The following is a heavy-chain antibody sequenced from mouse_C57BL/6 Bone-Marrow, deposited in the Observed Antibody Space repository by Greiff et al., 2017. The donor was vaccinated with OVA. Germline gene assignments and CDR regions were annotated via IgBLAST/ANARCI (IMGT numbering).Heavy chain of an antibody. CDR1: GFTFSSYG. CDR2: ISSGGSYT. CDR3: ARQFYYGSSYGFAY. J-gene: IGHJ3*01. V-gene: IGHV5-6*01. D-gene: IGHD1-1*01. Sequence: EVQGVESGGDLVKPGGSLKLSCAASGFTFSSYGMSWVRQTPDKRLEWVATISSGGSYTYYPDSVKGRFTISRDNAKNTLYLQMSSLKSEDTAMYYGARQFYYGSSYGFAYWGQGTLVTVSA.